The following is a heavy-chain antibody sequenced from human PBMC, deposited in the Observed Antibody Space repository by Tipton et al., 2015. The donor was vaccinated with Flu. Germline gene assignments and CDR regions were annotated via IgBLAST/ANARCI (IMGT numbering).Heavy chain of an antibody. CDR3: ARAGDSSGYYHDASDI. CDR2: IYSGGNK. CDR1: GLIVSGNY. Sequence: GSLRLSCAASGLIVSGNYMSWVRQAPGKGLEWVSVIYSGGNKLYADSVKGRFTISRDNSKNTVYLQMNSLRAEDTAVYYCARAGDSSGYYHDASDIWGQGTTVTVSS. D-gene: IGHD3-3*01. V-gene: IGHV3-66*02. J-gene: IGHJ3*02.